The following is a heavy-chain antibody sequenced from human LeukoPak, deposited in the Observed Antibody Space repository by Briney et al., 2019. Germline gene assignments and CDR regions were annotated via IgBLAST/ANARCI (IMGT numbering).Heavy chain of an antibody. Sequence: GGSLRVSCAASGFTVSSNYMNWVRQAPGEGLEWVSVIYSGGSTYYADSVKGRFTISRDNSKNTLYLQTNSLRAEDTAVYYCARSPPLVVPAAYYYMDVWGKGTTVTVSS. J-gene: IGHJ6*03. CDR3: ARSPPLVVPAAYYYMDV. CDR2: IYSGGST. D-gene: IGHD2-2*01. CDR1: GFTVSSNY. V-gene: IGHV3-66*02.